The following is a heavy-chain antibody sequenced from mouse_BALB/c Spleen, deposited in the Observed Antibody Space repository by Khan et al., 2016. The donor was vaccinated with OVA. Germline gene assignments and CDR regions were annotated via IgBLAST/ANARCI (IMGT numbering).Heavy chain of an antibody. CDR3: ARCNYRYDGYFDY. V-gene: IGHV3-8*02. J-gene: IGHJ2*01. D-gene: IGHD2-14*01. CDR2: ISSSDST. Sequence: EVQLQESGPCLVKPSQTLSLTCSVTGDSITSGYWNWIRKFPGNKLEYMGYISSSDSTFYNPSLKSRISITRDTSKNQYYLQLNSVTTEDTATYYCARCNYRYDGYFDYWGQGTTLTVSS. CDR1: GDSITSGY.